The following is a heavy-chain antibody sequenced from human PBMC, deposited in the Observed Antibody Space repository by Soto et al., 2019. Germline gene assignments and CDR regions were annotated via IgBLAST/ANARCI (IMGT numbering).Heavy chain of an antibody. J-gene: IGHJ5*02. D-gene: IGHD3-22*01. CDR3: ARSYYDSTGFAVDP. CDR2: MYFGGSF. Sequence: QMQLQASGPGLVKPSETLSLTCNVSGASVSHGYWSWIRQPPGKALEWIGFMYFGGSFNYNPSLTSRTTITVETSKNRCSMKLTSVTASDTAVYYCARSYYDSTGFAVDPWGQGTRVTVSS. CDR1: GASVSHGY. V-gene: IGHV4-59*02.